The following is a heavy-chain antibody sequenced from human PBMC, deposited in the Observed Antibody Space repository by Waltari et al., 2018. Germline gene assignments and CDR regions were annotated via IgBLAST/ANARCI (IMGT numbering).Heavy chain of an antibody. J-gene: IGHJ5*02. CDR2: IIPILGQT. V-gene: IGHV1-69*02. CDR3: ASGHSYISNSRHYGPFDL. Sequence: QVHLLQSGPAVRKPGSSVKVSCQASGGTFNNHVFHWVRQAPGQGLEWMGRIIPILGQTTYAQRFQGRVTMTADKSTKTTYMGLASLRSEDTALYYCASGHSYISNSRHYGPFDLWGQGTLITVSS. CDR1: GGTFNNHV. D-gene: IGHD3-16*01.